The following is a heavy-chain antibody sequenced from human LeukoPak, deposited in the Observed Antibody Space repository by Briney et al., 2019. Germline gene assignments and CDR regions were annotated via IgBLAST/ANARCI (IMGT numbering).Heavy chain of an antibody. J-gene: IGHJ6*02. V-gene: IGHV3-7*01. Sequence: PGGSLRLSCAASGFTFSNYWMSWVRQVPGKGLEWVAIIKPDGSDKYYVDSVEGRFTISRDNAKNSLYLQMNSLRAEDTAIYYCARDTVLGVIIGPRMDVWGQGTTVTVSS. CDR1: GFTFSNYW. CDR2: IKPDGSDK. CDR3: ARDTVLGVIIGPRMDV. D-gene: IGHD3-3*01.